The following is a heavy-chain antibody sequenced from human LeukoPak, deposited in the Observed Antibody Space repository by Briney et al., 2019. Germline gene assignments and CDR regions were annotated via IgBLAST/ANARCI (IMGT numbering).Heavy chain of an antibody. Sequence: KPSETLSLTCTVSGGSISSYYWSWIRQPPGKGLEWIGYIYYSGSTNYNPSLKSRVTISIDTSKNQFSLKLRFVTAADTAVYYCARVRCSGGVCPYYYYYYYMDVWGKGTTVTVSS. CDR3: ARVRCSGGVCPYYYYYYYMDV. V-gene: IGHV4-59*12. D-gene: IGHD2-8*02. CDR2: IYYSGST. J-gene: IGHJ6*03. CDR1: GGSISSYY.